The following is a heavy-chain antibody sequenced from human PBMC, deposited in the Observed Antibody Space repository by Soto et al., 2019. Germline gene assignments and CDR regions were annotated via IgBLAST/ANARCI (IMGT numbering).Heavy chain of an antibody. Sequence: GGSLRLSCAASGFTFSSYAMSWVRQAPGKGLEWVSSISGRSDNTYYADSVKGRFTISRDNSKNTLYLQMNSLRVEDTAVYYCARAPRDSSSWYWFDSWGQGTLVTVSS. CDR1: GFTFSSYA. CDR2: ISGRSDNT. D-gene: IGHD6-13*01. V-gene: IGHV3-23*01. J-gene: IGHJ5*01. CDR3: ARAPRDSSSWYWFDS.